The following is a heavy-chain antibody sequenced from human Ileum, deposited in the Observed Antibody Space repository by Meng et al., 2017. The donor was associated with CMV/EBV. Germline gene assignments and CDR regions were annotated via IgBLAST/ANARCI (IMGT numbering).Heavy chain of an antibody. CDR3: ARRSSGLFDY. CDR2: IYYSGTT. Sequence: QVQLKESCPGRVKLSQTLSLTCTVSGGSISSGDYYWTWIRQPPGKGLEWIGYIYYSGTTYYNPSLKSRVSISVDTSRNQFSLQLSSVTAADTAVYYCARRSSGLFDYWGQGILVTVST. D-gene: IGHD6-13*01. CDR1: GGSISSGDYY. J-gene: IGHJ4*02. V-gene: IGHV4-30-4*08.